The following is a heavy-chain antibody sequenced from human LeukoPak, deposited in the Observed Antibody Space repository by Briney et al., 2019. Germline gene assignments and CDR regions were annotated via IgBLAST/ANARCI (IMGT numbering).Heavy chain of an antibody. CDR3: ARDPGAGWGSYFDY. V-gene: IGHV3-53*01. Sequence: PGGSLRLSCAASGSTVSSNYMSWVRQAPGKGLEWVSVIYSGGSTYYADSVKGRFTISRDNSKNTLYLQMNSLRAEDTAVYYCARDPGAGWGSYFDYWGQGTLVTVSS. J-gene: IGHJ4*02. CDR1: GSTVSSNY. CDR2: IYSGGST. D-gene: IGHD2-21*01.